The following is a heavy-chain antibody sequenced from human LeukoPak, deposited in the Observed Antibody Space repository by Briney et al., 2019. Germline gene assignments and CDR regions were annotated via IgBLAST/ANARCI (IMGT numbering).Heavy chain of an antibody. V-gene: IGHV4-4*02. J-gene: IGHJ4*02. CDR1: GGSISSSNW. D-gene: IGHD5-18*01. Sequence: SETLSLTCAVSGGSISSSNWWSWVRQPPGKGLEWIGEIYHSGSTNYNPSLKSRVTKSVDKSKNQFSLKLSSVTAADTAVYYCARGLRIQLWLSLDYWGQGTLVTVSS. CDR2: IYHSGST. CDR3: ARGLRIQLWLSLDY.